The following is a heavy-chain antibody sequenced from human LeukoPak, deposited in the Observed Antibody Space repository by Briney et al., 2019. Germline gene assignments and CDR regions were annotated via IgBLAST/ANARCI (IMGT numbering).Heavy chain of an antibody. CDR1: GFTFRNYV. D-gene: IGHD3-10*01. Sequence: QTGGSLRLSCAGSGFTFRNYVIHWVRQAPGKGLEWVAVTSSDLNVKLYADSVKGRFTISRDNSRSTLYLQMNSLRPEDTAIYYCAREGYYGSGSPPSLYFDYWGQGTLVTVSS. CDR2: TSSDLNVK. CDR3: AREGYYGSGSPPSLYFDY. J-gene: IGHJ4*02. V-gene: IGHV3-30-3*01.